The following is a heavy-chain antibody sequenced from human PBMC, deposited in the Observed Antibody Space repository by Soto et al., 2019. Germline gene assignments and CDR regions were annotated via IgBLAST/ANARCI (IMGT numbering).Heavy chain of an antibody. V-gene: IGHV4-38-2*01. J-gene: IGHJ3*02. CDR3: ARLDSSGFMTPGAFDI. CDR2: TYHSGST. CDR1: GYSISSGYY. D-gene: IGHD3-22*01. Sequence: PSETLSLTCAVSGYSISSGYYWGWIRQPPGKGLEWIGSTYHSGSTYYNPSLKSRVTISVDTSKNQFSLKLSSVTAADTAVYYCARLDSSGFMTPGAFDIWGQGTMVTVSS.